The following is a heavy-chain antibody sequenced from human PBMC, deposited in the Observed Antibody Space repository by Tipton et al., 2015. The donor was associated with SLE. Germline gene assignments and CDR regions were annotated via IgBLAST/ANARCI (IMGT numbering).Heavy chain of an antibody. Sequence: SGFTFSSYGMHWVRQAPGKGLEWVAFIRYDGSNKYYADSVKGRFTISRDNSKNTLYLQMNSLRAEDTAVYYCANGGGTGDTAMVIDCWGQGTLVTVSS. V-gene: IGHV3-30*02. CDR3: ANGGGTGDTAMVIDC. CDR2: IRYDGSNK. D-gene: IGHD5-18*01. J-gene: IGHJ4*02. CDR1: GFTFSSYG.